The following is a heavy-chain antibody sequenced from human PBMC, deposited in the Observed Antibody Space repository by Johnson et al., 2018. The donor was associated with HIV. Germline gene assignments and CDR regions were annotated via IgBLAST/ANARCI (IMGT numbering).Heavy chain of an antibody. CDR2: IWYDGSNN. CDR3: GRGGRVVMEDVFGI. V-gene: IGHV3-33*01. J-gene: IGHJ3*02. Sequence: QVQLVESGVGVVQPGRSLRLSCAASGFTFSSFGMHWVRQAPGKGLEWVAVIWYDGSNNYYADSVQGRFTISRDNSKNTLYLQMNSLTADDTAVYYCGRGGRVVMEDVFGIWGQGTMVTVSS. CDR1: GFTFSSFG. D-gene: IGHD3-3*01.